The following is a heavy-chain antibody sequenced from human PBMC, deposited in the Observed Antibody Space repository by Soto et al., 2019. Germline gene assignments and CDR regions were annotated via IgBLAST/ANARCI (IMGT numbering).Heavy chain of an antibody. CDR3: AKDLRSGSSFDY. CDR2: ISGSGGTT. V-gene: IGHV3-23*01. CDR1: GFTFSSYA. J-gene: IGHJ4*02. D-gene: IGHD3-10*01. Sequence: LRLSCAASGFTFSSYAMSWVRQAPGRGLEWVSVISGSGGTTYYADSVKGRFTISRDNSKNTLYLQMDSLRAEDTAIYYCAKDLRSGSSFDYWGRGTLVTVSS.